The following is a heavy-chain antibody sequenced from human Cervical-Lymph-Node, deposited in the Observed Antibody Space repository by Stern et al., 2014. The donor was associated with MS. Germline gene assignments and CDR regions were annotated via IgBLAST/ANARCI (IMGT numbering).Heavy chain of an antibody. CDR1: GFTFSDYH. J-gene: IGHJ4*02. CDR2: ISTTGKTI. D-gene: IGHD2-21*02. Sequence: VQLVESGGGSVKPGGSLRLSCAVSGFTFSDYHMHWIRQAPGKGLEWSSYISTTGKTIYYADSVKGRFTISRDNAKNSLYLQMNSLRVEDTAVYYCVRASDPLFEYWGQGTLVTVSS. CDR3: VRASDPLFEY. V-gene: IGHV3-11*01.